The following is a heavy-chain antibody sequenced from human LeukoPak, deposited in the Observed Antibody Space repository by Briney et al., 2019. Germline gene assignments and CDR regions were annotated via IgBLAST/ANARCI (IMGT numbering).Heavy chain of an antibody. Sequence: PSETLSLTCAVYGGSFSGYYWSWIRQPPGKGLEWIGEINLIGSTNYNPSLKSRVTISVDTSKNQFPLKLSSVPAADTAVYYCARGRAKNWFAPWGQGTLVTVSS. CDR2: INLIGST. J-gene: IGHJ5*02. V-gene: IGHV4-34*01. CDR3: ARGRAKNWFAP. CDR1: GGSFSGYY.